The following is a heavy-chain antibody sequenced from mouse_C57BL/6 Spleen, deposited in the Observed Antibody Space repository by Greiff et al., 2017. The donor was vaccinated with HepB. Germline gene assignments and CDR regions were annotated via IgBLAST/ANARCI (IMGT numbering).Heavy chain of an antibody. J-gene: IGHJ4*01. CDR1: GFTFSSYA. D-gene: IGHD1-1*01. CDR2: ISDGGSYT. V-gene: IGHV5-4*01. CDR3: ARDRYGSSYDYAMDY. Sequence: EVKLVESGGGLVKPGGSLKLSCAASGFTFSSYAMSWVRQTPEKRLEWVATISDGGSYTYYPDNVKGRFTISRDNAKNNLYLQMSHLKSEDTAMYYCARDRYGSSYDYAMDYWGQGTSVTVSS.